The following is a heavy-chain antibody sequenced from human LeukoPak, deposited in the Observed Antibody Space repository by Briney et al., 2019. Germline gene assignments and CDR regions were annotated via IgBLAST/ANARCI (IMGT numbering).Heavy chain of an antibody. V-gene: IGHV4-34*01. CDR1: GGSFSGYY. J-gene: IGHJ4*02. Sequence: PSETLSLTCAVYGGSFSGYYWSWIRQPPGKGLEWIGEINHSGSTNYNPSLKSRVTISVDTSKNQFSLKLSSVTAADTAVYYCARGSRGYSGYGLDYWGQGTLVTVSS. CDR3: ARGSRGYSGYGLDY. CDR2: INHSGST. D-gene: IGHD5-12*01.